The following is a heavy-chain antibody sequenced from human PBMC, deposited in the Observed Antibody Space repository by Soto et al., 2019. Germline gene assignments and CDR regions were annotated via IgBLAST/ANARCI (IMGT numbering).Heavy chain of an antibody. CDR1: GYTFTSYG. CDR3: ARDGYDYYDSSGYYYVSVY. Sequence: ASVKVSCKASGYTFTSYGISWVRQAPGQGLEWMGWISAYNGNTNYAQKHQGRVTMTTDTSTSTAYMELRSLRSDDTAVFYCARDGYDYYDSSGYYYVSVYWGQGTLVPVS. V-gene: IGHV1-18*01. J-gene: IGHJ4*02. CDR2: ISAYNGNT. D-gene: IGHD3-22*01.